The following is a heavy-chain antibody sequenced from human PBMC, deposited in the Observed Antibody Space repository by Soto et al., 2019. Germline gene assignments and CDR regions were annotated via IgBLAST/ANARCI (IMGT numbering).Heavy chain of an antibody. Sequence: XTLSLPCTVSGGSVSSYYWSWIRQPAGKGLEWIGRIYTSGSTNYNPSLKSRVTMSVDTSKNQFSLKLSSVTPADTAVYYCARDPQRCSGGSCYLDPWGQGTLVTVSS. CDR3: ARDPQRCSGGSCYLDP. CDR1: GGSVSSYY. V-gene: IGHV4-4*07. J-gene: IGHJ5*02. D-gene: IGHD2-15*01. CDR2: IYTSGST.